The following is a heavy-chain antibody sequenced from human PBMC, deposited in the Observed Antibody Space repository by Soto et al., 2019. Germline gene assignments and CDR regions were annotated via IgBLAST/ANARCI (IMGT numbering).Heavy chain of an antibody. D-gene: IGHD6-19*01. Sequence: EVQLVESGGGLVQPGRSLRLSCAVSGFTFDNYAMHWVRQAPGQGLEWVSHISWNSGSIAYADSVKSRFTISRDNAKTSLYLQMNSLRVEDTALYYCAKDIGPVAATPLIDSCGQGTLVTVSS. V-gene: IGHV3-9*01. CDR3: AKDIGPVAATPLIDS. CDR1: GFTFDNYA. J-gene: IGHJ5*01. CDR2: ISWNSGSI.